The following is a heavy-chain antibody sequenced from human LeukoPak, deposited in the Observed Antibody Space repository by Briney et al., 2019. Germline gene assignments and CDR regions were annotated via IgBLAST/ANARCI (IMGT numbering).Heavy chain of an antibody. V-gene: IGHV4-30-2*01. D-gene: IGHD6-13*01. CDR2: IYHSGST. CDR1: GFTFSSYA. Sequence: LRLSCAASGFTFSSYAMSWIRQPPGKGLEWIGYIYHSGSTYYNPSLKSRVTISVDRSKNQFSLKLSSVTAADTAVYYCARIAAAGPEGWFDPWGQGTLVTVSS. J-gene: IGHJ5*02. CDR3: ARIAAAGPEGWFDP.